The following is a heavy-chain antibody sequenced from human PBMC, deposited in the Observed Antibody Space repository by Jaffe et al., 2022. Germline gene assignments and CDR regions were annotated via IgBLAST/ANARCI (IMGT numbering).Heavy chain of an antibody. J-gene: IGHJ6*03. V-gene: IGHV1-24*01. D-gene: IGHD3-3*01. CDR1: GYTLTELS. CDR3: ATHSRTYYDFWSGYRKGNYYYYYMDV. Sequence: QVQLVQSGAEVKKPGASVKVSCKVSGYTLTELSMHWVRQAPGKGLEWMGGFDPEDGETIYAQKFQGRVTMTEDTSTDTAYMELSSLRSEDTAVYYCATHSRTYYDFWSGYRKGNYYYYYMDVWGKGTTVTVSS. CDR2: FDPEDGET.